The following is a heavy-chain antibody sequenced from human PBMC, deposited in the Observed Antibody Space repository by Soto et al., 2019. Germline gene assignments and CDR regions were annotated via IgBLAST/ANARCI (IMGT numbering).Heavy chain of an antibody. CDR1: GFTFSDYY. CDR3: VRSRRERREVRHHDAFDI. CDR2: ISSSSGYT. D-gene: IGHD1-1*01. Sequence: QVQLVESGGGLVKPGGSLRLSCAGSGFTFSDYYMSWIRQAPGKGLEWVSYISSSSGYTNYADSVKGRFTISRDNAKNSLYLQMDSLRAEDTAVYYCVRSRRERREVRHHDAFDIWGQGTMVTVSS. J-gene: IGHJ3*02. V-gene: IGHV3-11*06.